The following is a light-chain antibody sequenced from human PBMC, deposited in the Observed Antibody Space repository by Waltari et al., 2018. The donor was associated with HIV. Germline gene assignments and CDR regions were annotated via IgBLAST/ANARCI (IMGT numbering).Light chain of an antibody. J-gene: IGKJ2*01. CDR1: QSISDF. CDR3: QQSDSIPYT. V-gene: IGKV1-39*01. CDR2: SAS. Sequence: IQIPQSPSPLSASVGDRVTITCRASQSISDFLNWYQQKPGKAPQLLISSASTLQSGVPSRFSGSGSGTDFTLTINSLQPEDFATYYCQQSDSIPYTFGQGTKLDIK.